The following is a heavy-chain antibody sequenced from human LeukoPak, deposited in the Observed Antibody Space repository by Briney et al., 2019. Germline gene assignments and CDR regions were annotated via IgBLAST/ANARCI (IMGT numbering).Heavy chain of an antibody. Sequence: GGSLRLSCAASRFTFSSNSMNWVRHAPGKGMECISSISSSSSYLYYADSVNGRSTISRDNPTNSLYLQMTSLTAEDKAVYYCARTHDYGDYWGQGTLVTVSS. CDR3: ARTHDYGDY. CDR2: ISSSSSYL. J-gene: IGHJ4*02. V-gene: IGHV3-21*01. CDR1: RFTFSSNS.